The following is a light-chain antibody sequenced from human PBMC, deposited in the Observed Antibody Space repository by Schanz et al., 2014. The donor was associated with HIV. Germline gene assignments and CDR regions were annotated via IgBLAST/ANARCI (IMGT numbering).Light chain of an antibody. Sequence: EIELKQYPATLSLSPGERATLSCRASQSVITYLAWYQQKPGQAPRLLIYDASNRATGIPDRFSGSGSGTDFTLTISRLEAEDFVVYYCQQYGNSPQTFGQGTKLEIK. V-gene: IGKV3-20*01. CDR3: QQYGNSPQT. CDR2: DAS. J-gene: IGKJ2*01. CDR1: QSVITY.